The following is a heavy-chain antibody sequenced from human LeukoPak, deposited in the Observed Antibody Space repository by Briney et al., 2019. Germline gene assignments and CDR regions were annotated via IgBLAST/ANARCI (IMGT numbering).Heavy chain of an antibody. CDR2: VSYDGRKE. CDR1: GFTFSSYG. V-gene: IGHV3-30*04. J-gene: IGHJ4*02. Sequence: GRSLRLSCVGSGFTFSSYGVYWVRQAPGKGLEWVAVVSYDGRKEYYADSVKGRFTISRDNSKNTLYLEMNSLTIEDTAVYYCAKDGVQWVTLHYFDYWGQGTLVTVSS. D-gene: IGHD1-26*01. CDR3: AKDGVQWVTLHYFDY.